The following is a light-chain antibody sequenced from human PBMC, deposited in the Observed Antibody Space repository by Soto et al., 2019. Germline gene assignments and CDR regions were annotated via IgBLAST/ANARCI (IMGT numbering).Light chain of an antibody. Sequence: EIVMTQSPATLSVSPGERATLSSRASPTVGRNLAWYQQKPGQAPRLLIYGASTRATGIPARFSGSGSGTEFTHTISSVQSEDFALYACQQYNHWPPLTSGGGTKVEIK. CDR1: PTVGRN. CDR2: GAS. J-gene: IGKJ4*01. CDR3: QQYNHWPPLT. V-gene: IGKV3-15*01.